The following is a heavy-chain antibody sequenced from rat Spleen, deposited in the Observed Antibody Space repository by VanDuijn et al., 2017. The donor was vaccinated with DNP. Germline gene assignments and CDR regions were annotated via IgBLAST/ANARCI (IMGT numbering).Heavy chain of an antibody. CDR3: TREVATSFDY. CDR1: GFSLTGYN. V-gene: IGHV2-63*01. CDR2: MRYNGDT. D-gene: IGHD1-3*01. Sequence: QVQLKESGPGLVQPSQTLSLTCTVSGFSLTGYNVNWVRQPSGRGLEWMGRMRYNGDTSYNSALKSRLSISRDTSKKQVFLKMNSLQTEDTGTYYCTREVATSFDYWGQGVMVTVSS. J-gene: IGHJ2*01.